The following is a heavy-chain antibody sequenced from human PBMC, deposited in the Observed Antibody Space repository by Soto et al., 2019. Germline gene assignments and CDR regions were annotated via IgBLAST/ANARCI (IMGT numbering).Heavy chain of an antibody. Sequence: PSETLSLTCAVSGGSISSSNWWSWVRQPPGKGLEWIGEIYHSGSTNYNPSLKSRVTISVDKSKNQFSLKLSSVTAADTAVYYCARDAEDTAMVWEDAFDIWGQGTMVTVSS. V-gene: IGHV4-4*02. CDR1: GGSISSSNW. CDR2: IYHSGST. J-gene: IGHJ3*02. D-gene: IGHD5-18*01. CDR3: ARDAEDTAMVWEDAFDI.